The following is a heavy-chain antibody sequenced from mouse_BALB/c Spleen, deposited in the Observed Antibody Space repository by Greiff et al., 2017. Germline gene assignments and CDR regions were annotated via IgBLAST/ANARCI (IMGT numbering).Heavy chain of an antibody. CDR3: ARGDSSGYVPDY. J-gene: IGHJ2*01. CDR1: GFSLTSYG. Sequence: VQRVESGPGLVAPSQSLSITCTVSGFSLTSYGVHWVRQPPGKGLEWLGVIWAGGSTNYNSALMSRLSISKDNSKSQVFLKMNSLQTDDTAMYCSARGDSSGYVPDYWGQGTTVTVSS. CDR2: IWAGGST. D-gene: IGHD3-2*01. V-gene: IGHV2-9*02.